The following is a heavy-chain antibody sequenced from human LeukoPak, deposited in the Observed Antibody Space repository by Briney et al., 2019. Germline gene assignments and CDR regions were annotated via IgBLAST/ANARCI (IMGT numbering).Heavy chain of an antibody. CDR2: IIPILGIA. CDR3: ARIPPGIAAADY. V-gene: IGHV1-69*04. CDR1: GGTFSSYA. D-gene: IGHD6-13*01. J-gene: IGHJ4*02. Sequence: ASVKVSCKASGGTFSSYAISWVRQAPGQGLEWMGRIIPILGIANYAQKFQGRVTITADKSTSTAYMELSSLRSEDTAVYYCARIPPGIAAADYWGQGTLVTVSS.